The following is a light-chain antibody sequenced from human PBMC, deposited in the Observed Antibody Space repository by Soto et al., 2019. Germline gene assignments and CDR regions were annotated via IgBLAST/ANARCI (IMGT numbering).Light chain of an antibody. CDR2: DDS. CDR3: QVWDSNSDHVV. CDR1: NIGGYG. Sequence: SSELTQPPSVSVAPGQTARITCGENNIGGYGVHWYQQKPGQAPVVVVYDDSDRPSGIPERFSGSKYGNTATLSISRVEVGDEADYFCQVWDSNSDHVVFGTGTQLTVL. J-gene: IGLJ2*01. V-gene: IGLV3-21*02.